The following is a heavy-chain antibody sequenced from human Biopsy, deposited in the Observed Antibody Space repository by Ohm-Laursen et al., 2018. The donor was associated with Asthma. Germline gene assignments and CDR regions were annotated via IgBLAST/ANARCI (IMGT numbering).Heavy chain of an antibody. CDR3: ARDLSGYCTSSACYGFDS. Sequence: SQTLSLTCIVSGGSLSSGPYYWSWVRQHPGKGLEWIGYINYSGSTFYSPSLESRVTVSVDTSKSQFSLKLSSVTAADTAVYYCARDLSGYCTSSACYGFDSWGQGTLVTVSS. CDR1: GGSLSSGPYY. V-gene: IGHV4-31*03. J-gene: IGHJ5*01. D-gene: IGHD2-8*01. CDR2: INYSGST.